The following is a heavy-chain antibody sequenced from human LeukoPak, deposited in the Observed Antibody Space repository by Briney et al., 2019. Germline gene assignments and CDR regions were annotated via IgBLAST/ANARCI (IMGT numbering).Heavy chain of an antibody. CDR1: GGSISSSSYY. CDR2: IYYSGST. D-gene: IGHD5-12*01. V-gene: IGHV4-39*01. Sequence: SETLSLTCTVSGGSISSSSYYWGWIRQPPGKGLEWIGSIYYSGSTYYNPSLKSRVTISVDTSKNQFSLKLSSVTAADTAVYYCARRYPTETHIVDTTFDYWGQGTLVTVSS. J-gene: IGHJ4*02. CDR3: ARRYPTETHIVDTTFDY.